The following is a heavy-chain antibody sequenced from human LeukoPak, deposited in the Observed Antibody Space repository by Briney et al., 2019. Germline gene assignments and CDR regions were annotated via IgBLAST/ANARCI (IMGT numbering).Heavy chain of an antibody. V-gene: IGHV4-30-4*08. D-gene: IGHD6-13*01. CDR2: IYYSGST. Sequence: PSETLSLTCTVSGGSISSGDYYWSWIRQPPGKGLEWIGYIYYSGSTYYNPSLKSRVTISVDTSKNQFSLKLSSVTAADTAVYYCARSTGYSSSWSRGGRANGYWGQGTLVTVSS. CDR3: ARSTGYSSSWSRGGRANGY. CDR1: GGSISSGDYY. J-gene: IGHJ4*02.